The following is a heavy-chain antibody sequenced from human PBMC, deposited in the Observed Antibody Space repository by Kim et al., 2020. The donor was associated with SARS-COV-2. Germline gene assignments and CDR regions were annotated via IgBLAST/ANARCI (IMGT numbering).Heavy chain of an antibody. CDR3: AKRMRDCSGGSCYPRFDY. Sequence: GGSLRLSCAASGFTFSSFAMSWVRQAPGKGLEWVSIVTGGGGTTYYADSVKGRFTISRDNSKNTLYLQMNSLRAEDTATYYCAKRMRDCSGGSCYPRFDYWAREPWSPSPQ. CDR1: GFTFSSFA. J-gene: IGHJ4*02. D-gene: IGHD2-15*01. CDR2: VTGGGGTT. V-gene: IGHV3-23*01.